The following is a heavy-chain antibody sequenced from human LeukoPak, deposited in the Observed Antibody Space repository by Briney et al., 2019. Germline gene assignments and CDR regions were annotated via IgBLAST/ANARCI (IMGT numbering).Heavy chain of an antibody. V-gene: IGHV3-13*01. CDR2: IGTAGDT. J-gene: IGHJ4*02. D-gene: IGHD3-16*01. CDR3: ARGGVYTDFDY. Sequence: GGSLRLPCAASGFTFSSYDMHWVRQATGKGLEWVSAIGTAGDTYYPGSVKGRFTISRENAKNSLYLQMDSLRAGDTAVYYCARGGVYTDFDYWGQGTLVTVSS. CDR1: GFTFSSYD.